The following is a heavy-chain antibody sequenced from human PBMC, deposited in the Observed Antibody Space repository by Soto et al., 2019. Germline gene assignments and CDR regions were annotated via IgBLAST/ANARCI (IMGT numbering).Heavy chain of an antibody. Sequence: PSETLSLTCNVAGSSISPFYWSWIRQPPGKGLEWIGNIYYRGSTNYNPSLKSRVSISVDSSKKQFSLRLNSVTAADAAVYYCTRVGGYYGDYPNFDYWGQGTLVTVSS. CDR3: TRVGGYYGDYPNFDY. J-gene: IGHJ4*02. CDR2: IYYRGST. CDR1: GSSISPFY. D-gene: IGHD4-17*01. V-gene: IGHV4-59*01.